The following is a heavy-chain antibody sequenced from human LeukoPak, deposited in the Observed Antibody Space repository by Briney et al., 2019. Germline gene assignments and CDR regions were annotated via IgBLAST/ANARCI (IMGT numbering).Heavy chain of an antibody. D-gene: IGHD1-26*01. V-gene: IGHV3-7*01. Sequence: GGSLRLSCAASGFTFSNSWMGWVRQAPGKGLEWVASIKEDGSQKYYVDSVKGRFTISRDNAKNSLYVQMNNLRAEDTAVYYCVRDLAMGAPGRGFDPWGQGTLVTVSS. J-gene: IGHJ5*02. CDR3: VRDLAMGAPGRGFDP. CDR2: IKEDGSQK. CDR1: GFTFSNSW.